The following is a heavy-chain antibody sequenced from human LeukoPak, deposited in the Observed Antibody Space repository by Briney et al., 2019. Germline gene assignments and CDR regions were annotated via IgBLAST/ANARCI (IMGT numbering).Heavy chain of an antibody. V-gene: IGHV3-7*01. CDR1: GFSFSSYW. J-gene: IGHJ4*02. D-gene: IGHD3-10*01. CDR3: ARARSSGSYYNFDY. CDR2: IKQDGSEK. Sequence: PGGSLRLSCAASGFSFSSYWMSGVRQAPGKGLEWVANIKQDGSEKYYVDSVKGRFTISRDNAKNSLYLQMNSLRAEDTAVYYCARARSSGSYYNFDYWGQGTLVTVSS.